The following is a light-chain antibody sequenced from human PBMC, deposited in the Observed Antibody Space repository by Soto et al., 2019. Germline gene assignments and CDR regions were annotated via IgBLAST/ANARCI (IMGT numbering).Light chain of an antibody. V-gene: IGKV1-5*03. Sequence: DIHMTQSPSPLSASLGSIVTITWRASQTISSWLAWYQQKPGKAPKLLIYKASTLKSGVPSRFSGSGSGTEFTLTISSLQSQDFAVYYCQQYNNWPSWTFGQGTKVDIK. CDR2: KAS. CDR1: QTISSW. J-gene: IGKJ1*01. CDR3: QQYNNWPSWT.